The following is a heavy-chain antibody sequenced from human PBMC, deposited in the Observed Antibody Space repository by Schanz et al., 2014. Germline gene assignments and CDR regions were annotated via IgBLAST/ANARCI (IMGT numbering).Heavy chain of an antibody. Sequence: QVQLQESGPGLVKPSETLSLTCTVSSASIRTYYWSWIRQPPGKGLEWIGSIYYSGSTYYNASLKSRVTISVEPSKNEFSLKRSSGTAADTAVYYCARGEWSTSQFDYWGHGTLVTVSS. CDR2: IYYSGST. CDR3: ARGEWSTSQFDY. CDR1: SASIRTYY. V-gene: IGHV4-59*05. J-gene: IGHJ4*01. D-gene: IGHD2-2*01.